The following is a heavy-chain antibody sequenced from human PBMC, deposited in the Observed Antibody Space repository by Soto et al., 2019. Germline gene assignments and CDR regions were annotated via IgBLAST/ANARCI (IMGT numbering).Heavy chain of an antibody. CDR3: AREQLVAGYYYYYYMDV. CDR1: GFTVSSNY. CDR2: IYSGGST. V-gene: IGHV3-66*01. D-gene: IGHD6-6*01. Sequence: GSLRLSCAASGFTVSSNYMSWVRQAPGKGLEWVSVIYSGGSTYYADSVKGRFTISRDNSKNTLYLQMNSLRAEDTAVYYCAREQLVAGYYYYYYMDVWGKGTTVTVSS. J-gene: IGHJ6*03.